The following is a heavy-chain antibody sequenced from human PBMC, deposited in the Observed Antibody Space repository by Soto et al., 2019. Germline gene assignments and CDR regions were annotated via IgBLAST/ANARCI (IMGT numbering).Heavy chain of an antibody. Sequence: PGGSLRLSCAASGFTFSSYGMHWVRQAPGKGLEWVAVISYDGSNKYYADSVKGRFTISRDNSKNTLYLQMNSLRAEDTAVYYCANDHDTYGDPIDYWGQGTLVTVSS. V-gene: IGHV3-30*18. CDR2: ISYDGSNK. J-gene: IGHJ4*02. CDR3: ANDHDTYGDPIDY. CDR1: GFTFSSYG. D-gene: IGHD3-9*01.